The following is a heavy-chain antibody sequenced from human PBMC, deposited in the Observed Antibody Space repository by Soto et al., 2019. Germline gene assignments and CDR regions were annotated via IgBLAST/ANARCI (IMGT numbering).Heavy chain of an antibody. D-gene: IGHD3-3*02. Sequence: SETLSLPCTVSGGSISSSSYYWAWIRQPPGKWLEWIGSIYYSGITYYNPSLKSRVTISVDTSKNQFSLKLSSVTAADTAVYYCASPKIAFYNWFDPWGQGTLVTVS. CDR3: ASPKIAFYNWFDP. V-gene: IGHV4-39*01. CDR1: GGSISSSSYY. J-gene: IGHJ5*02. CDR2: IYYSGIT.